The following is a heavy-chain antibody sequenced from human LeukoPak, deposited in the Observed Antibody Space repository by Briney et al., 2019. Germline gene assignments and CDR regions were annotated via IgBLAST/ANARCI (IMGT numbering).Heavy chain of an antibody. J-gene: IGHJ6*04. Sequence: SETLSLTCTVSGGSISSYYWSWIRQPPGKGLEWIGYIYYSGSTNYNPSLKSRVTISVDTSKNQFSLKLSSVTAADTAVYYCARGGGVWFGELLSTYYYYGMDVWGKGTTVTVSS. V-gene: IGHV4-59*12. CDR3: ARGGGVWFGELLSTYYYYGMDV. D-gene: IGHD3-10*01. CDR2: IYYSGST. CDR1: GGSISSYY.